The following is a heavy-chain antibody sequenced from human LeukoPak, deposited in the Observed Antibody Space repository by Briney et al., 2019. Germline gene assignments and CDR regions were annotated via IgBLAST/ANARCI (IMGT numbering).Heavy chain of an antibody. CDR3: ARDYKYCPDY. CDR2: INSDGSST. D-gene: IGHD3-10*01. Sequence: GGSLGLSCAASGFTFSRNAMHWVRKAPGKGLVWVSRINSDGSSTTHADSVKGRVTISRDNAKNTLYLQMNSLRAEDTAVYYCARDYKYCPDYWGQGTLVTVSS. J-gene: IGHJ4*02. CDR1: GFTFSRNA. V-gene: IGHV3-74*01.